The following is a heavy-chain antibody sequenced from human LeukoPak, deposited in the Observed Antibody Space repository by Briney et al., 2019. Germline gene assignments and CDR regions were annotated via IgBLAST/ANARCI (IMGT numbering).Heavy chain of an antibody. D-gene: IGHD4-17*01. Sequence: SVKVSCKACGGTFSSYAISWVRQAPGQGLEWMGGIIPIFGTANYAQKLQGRVTMTTDTSTSTAYMELRSLRSDDTAVYYCARDSLGDYGDYFYYFDYWGQGTLVTVSS. V-gene: IGHV1-69*05. J-gene: IGHJ4*02. CDR2: IIPIFGTA. CDR3: ARDSLGDYGDYFYYFDY. CDR1: GGTFSSYA.